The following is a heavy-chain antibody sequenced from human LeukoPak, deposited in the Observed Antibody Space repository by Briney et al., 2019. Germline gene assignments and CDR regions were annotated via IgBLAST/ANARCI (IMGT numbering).Heavy chain of an antibody. D-gene: IGHD3-10*01. CDR3: AKGGAVSSKSIIMVRGTRRYYYNMDV. Sequence: GGSLRLSCAASGFTFSSYGMSWVRQAPGKGLGWVSSISDSGSSAYYADSVKGRFTISRDNSKNTLYLQINSLRAEDTAVYYCAKGGAVSSKSIIMVRGTRRYYYNMDVWGKGTTVTISS. J-gene: IGHJ6*03. V-gene: IGHV3-23*01. CDR1: GFTFSSYG. CDR2: ISDSGSSA.